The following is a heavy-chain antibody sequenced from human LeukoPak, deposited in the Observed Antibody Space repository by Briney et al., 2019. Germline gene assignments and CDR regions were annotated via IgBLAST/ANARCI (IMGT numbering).Heavy chain of an antibody. D-gene: IGHD2-2*02. J-gene: IGHJ4*02. V-gene: IGHV3-7*04. CDR2: IKQDGSEK. Sequence: GGSRRLSFAASGFTFSSFWMSWSRQPPGKGLGWVANIKQDGSEKYYVDSVKGRFTISRDNAKNSLYLQMNSLRAEDTAVYYCARVIYPRWFDYWGQGTLVTVSS. CDR3: ARVIYPRWFDY. CDR1: GFTFSSFW.